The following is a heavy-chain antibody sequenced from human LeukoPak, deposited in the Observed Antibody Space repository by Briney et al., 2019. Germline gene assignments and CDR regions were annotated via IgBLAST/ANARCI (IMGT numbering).Heavy chain of an antibody. Sequence: SGPPVVEPTQTLTLTCAVSGFSLTTSEVGVGWIRQPPRRALEWLALVSWNDFKSFSPSLKSRLTITKDTSKDQVVLTMTNMDPVDTATYYCARFLHSGTYGFDYWGQGTLVTPSS. CDR2: VSWNDFK. V-gene: IGHV2-5*01. CDR3: ARFLHSGTYGFDY. J-gene: IGHJ4*02. CDR1: GFSLTTSEVG. D-gene: IGHD1-26*01.